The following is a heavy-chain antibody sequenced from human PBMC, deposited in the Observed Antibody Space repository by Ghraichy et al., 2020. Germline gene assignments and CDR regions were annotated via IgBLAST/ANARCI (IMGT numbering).Heavy chain of an antibody. Sequence: LSLTCAASGFTFSRYWMHWVRQVPGKGLVWVSSINSEESRTTYADSVKGRFTISGDNAKNTLYLQMNSLRPEDTAVYYCVRDLEGSFDYWGQGTLVTVSS. CDR2: INSEESRT. CDR1: GFTFSRYW. D-gene: IGHD2-15*01. CDR3: VRDLEGSFDY. J-gene: IGHJ4*02. V-gene: IGHV3-74*01.